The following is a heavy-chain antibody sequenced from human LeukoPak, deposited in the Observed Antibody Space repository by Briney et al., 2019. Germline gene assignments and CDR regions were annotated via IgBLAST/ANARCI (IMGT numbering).Heavy chain of an antibody. D-gene: IGHD3-16*01. V-gene: IGHV1-69*13. CDR1: GYTFTSYY. CDR3: VRDVGGGVARGGPFDY. J-gene: IGHJ4*02. CDR2: IIPIFGTA. Sequence: SVKVSCKASGYTFTSYYMHWVRQAPGHGLEWMGGIIPIFGTANYAQKFPGRVTITADESTSTDYMELSSVRSEDTALDCCVRDVGGGVARGGPFDYWGQGTLVTVSS.